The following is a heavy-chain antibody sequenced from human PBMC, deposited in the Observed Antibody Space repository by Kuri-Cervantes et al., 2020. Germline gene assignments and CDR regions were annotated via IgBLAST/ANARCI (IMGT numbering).Heavy chain of an antibody. CDR2: IYHSGST. D-gene: IGHD3-22*01. J-gene: IGHJ4*02. CDR3: ARANDSSGYSVDY. CDR1: GGSFSGYY. Sequence: SETLSLTCAVYGGSFSGYYWSWIRQPPGKGLEWIGSIYHSGSTYYNPSLKSRVTISVDRSKNQFSLKLSSVTAADTAVYYCARANDSSGYSVDYWGQGTLVTVSS. V-gene: IGHV4-34*01.